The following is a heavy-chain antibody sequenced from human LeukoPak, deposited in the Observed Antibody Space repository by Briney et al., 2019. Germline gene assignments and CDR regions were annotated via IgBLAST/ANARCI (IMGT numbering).Heavy chain of an antibody. V-gene: IGHV4-61*02. CDR2: IYTSGST. CDR1: GDSITSSNYY. Sequence: SQTLSLTCSVSGDSITSSNYYWSWFRQPAGKGLEWIGRIYTSGSTNYNPSLKSRVTMSVDTSKNQFSLKLSSVTAADTAVYYCARDLYHWESWGQGTLVTVSS. CDR3: ARDLYHWES. J-gene: IGHJ4*02. D-gene: IGHD1-1*01.